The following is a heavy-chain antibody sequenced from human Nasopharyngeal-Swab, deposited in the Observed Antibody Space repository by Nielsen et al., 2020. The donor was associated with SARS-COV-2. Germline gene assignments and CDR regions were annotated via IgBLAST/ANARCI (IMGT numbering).Heavy chain of an antibody. D-gene: IGHD3-3*01. CDR3: ARVTYYDFWSGGYYYMDV. CDR2: FDPEDGET. J-gene: IGHJ6*03. CDR1: GYTLTELS. Sequence: ASVKVSCKVSGYTLTELSMHWVRQAPGKGLEWMGGFDPEDGETIYAQKFQGRVTMTRNTSISTAYMELSSLRSEDTAVYYCARVTYYDFWSGGYYYMDVWGKGTTVTVSS. V-gene: IGHV1-24*01.